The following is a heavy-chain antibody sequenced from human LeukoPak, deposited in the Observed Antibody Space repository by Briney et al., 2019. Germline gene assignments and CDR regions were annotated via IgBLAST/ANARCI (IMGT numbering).Heavy chain of an antibody. CDR3: ARAFRDDYGDVKFDY. V-gene: IGHV3-74*01. CDR1: GFTFSSYW. J-gene: IGHJ4*02. Sequence: GGSLRLSCAASGFTFSSYWMHWVRQAPGKGLVWVSRINSDGSSTSYADSVKGRFTISRDNAKNSLYLQMNSLRAEDTAVFYCARAFRDDYGDVKFDYWGQGTLVTVSS. CDR2: INSDGSST. D-gene: IGHD4-17*01.